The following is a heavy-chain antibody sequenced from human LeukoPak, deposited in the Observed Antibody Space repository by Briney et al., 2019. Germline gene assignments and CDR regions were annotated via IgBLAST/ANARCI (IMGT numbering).Heavy chain of an antibody. CDR3: ARPRYNWNFKGPYNWFDP. Sequence: SETLSLTCTVSGGSISSSSYYWGWIRQPPGKGLEWIGSIYYSGSTYYNPSLKSRVTISVDTSKNQFSLKLSSVTAADTAVYYCARPRYNWNFKGPYNWFDPWGQGTLVTVSS. CDR2: IYYSGST. V-gene: IGHV4-39*01. J-gene: IGHJ5*02. CDR1: GGSISSSSYY. D-gene: IGHD1-7*01.